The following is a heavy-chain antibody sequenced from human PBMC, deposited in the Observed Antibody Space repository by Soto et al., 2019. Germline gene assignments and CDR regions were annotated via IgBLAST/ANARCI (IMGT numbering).Heavy chain of an antibody. CDR2: IRNKANNYAT. D-gene: IGHD3-16*01. CDR1: GFTFRDYY. Sequence: GGSLRLSCAASGFTFRDYYMDWVRQAPGKGLEWVGRIRNKANNYATEYAASVKDRFTISRDDSKNSLSLQMNSLKTEDTAVYYCARGWALGELAPGAFDYWGQGILVTVSS. V-gene: IGHV3-72*01. J-gene: IGHJ4*02. CDR3: ARGWALGELAPGAFDY.